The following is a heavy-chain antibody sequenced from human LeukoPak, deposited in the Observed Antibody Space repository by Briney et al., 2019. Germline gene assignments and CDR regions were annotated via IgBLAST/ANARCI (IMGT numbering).Heavy chain of an antibody. V-gene: IGHV3-9*01. Sequence: GGSLRLSCAASGFTFSSYGMSWVRQAPGKGLEWVSGISWNSGSIGYADSVKGRFTISRDNAKNSLYLQMNSLRAEDTALYYCAKDRSYDILTGNRGFDYWGQGTLVTVSS. CDR2: ISWNSGSI. D-gene: IGHD3-9*01. CDR3: AKDRSYDILTGNRGFDY. J-gene: IGHJ4*02. CDR1: GFTFSSYG.